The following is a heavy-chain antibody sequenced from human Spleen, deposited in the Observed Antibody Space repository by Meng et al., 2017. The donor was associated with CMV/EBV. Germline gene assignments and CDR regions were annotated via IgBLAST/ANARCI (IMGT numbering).Heavy chain of an antibody. D-gene: IGHD1-26*01. CDR3: TREDSGSHSFDY. Sequence: GGSLRLSCAASGFTFDDYGMNWVRQAPGKGLEWVSGINWNGGSTGYADSVKGRFTISRDNAKNSLYLQMNRLRAEDTALYYCTREDSGSHSFDYWGQGTLVTVSS. CDR2: INWNGGST. CDR1: GFTFDDYG. J-gene: IGHJ4*02. V-gene: IGHV3-20*04.